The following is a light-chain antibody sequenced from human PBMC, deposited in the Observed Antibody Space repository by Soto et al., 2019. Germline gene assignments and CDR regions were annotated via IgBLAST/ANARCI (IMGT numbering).Light chain of an antibody. CDR3: QQYNSYSRT. CDR2: DAS. Sequence: IQMTQSLSTLSASLGDIVTITVRASQSISSWLAWYQQKPGKAPKLLIYDASSLESGVPSRFSGSGSGTEFTLTISSLQPDDFATYYCQQYNSYSRTFGQGTKVDIK. V-gene: IGKV1-5*01. J-gene: IGKJ1*01. CDR1: QSISSW.